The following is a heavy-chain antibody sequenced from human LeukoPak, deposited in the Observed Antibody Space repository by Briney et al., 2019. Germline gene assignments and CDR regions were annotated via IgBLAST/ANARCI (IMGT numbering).Heavy chain of an antibody. D-gene: IGHD3-3*01. Sequence: PSETLSLTCTVSGGSISSYYWGWIRQPPGKGLEWIGSIYYSGSTYYNPSLKSRVTISVDTSKNQFSLKLSSVTAADTAVYYCASSYYDFWSGYYNPYYFDYWGQGTLVTVSS. CDR3: ASSYYDFWSGYYNPYYFDY. J-gene: IGHJ4*02. CDR2: IYYSGST. CDR1: GGSISSYY. V-gene: IGHV4-39*01.